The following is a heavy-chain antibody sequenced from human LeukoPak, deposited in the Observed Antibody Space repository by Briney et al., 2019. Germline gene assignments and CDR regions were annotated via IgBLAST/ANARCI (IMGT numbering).Heavy chain of an antibody. V-gene: IGHV3-21*01. J-gene: IGHJ3*02. CDR1: GFTFSSYW. CDR3: ARDLYYYDSSGYGHDAFDI. D-gene: IGHD3-22*01. CDR2: ISSSSSYI. Sequence: PGGSLRLSCAASGFTFSSYWMNWVRQAPGKGLEWVSSISSSSSYIYYADSVKGRFTISRDNAKNSLYLQMNSLRAEDTAVYYCARDLYYYDSSGYGHDAFDIWGQGTMVTVSS.